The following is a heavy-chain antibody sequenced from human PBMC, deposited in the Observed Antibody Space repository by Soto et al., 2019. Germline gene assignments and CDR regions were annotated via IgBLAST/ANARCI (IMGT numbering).Heavy chain of an antibody. CDR3: AADLGGYIYGLPRH. V-gene: IGHV1-69*13. D-gene: IGHD4-17*01. Sequence: SVKVSCKASGGTFSSYAISWVRQAPGQGLEWMGGIIPIFGTANYAQKFQGRVTITADESTSTAYMELSSLRSEDTAVYYCAADLGGYIYGLPRHWGPGTLVTVS. CDR2: IIPIFGTA. J-gene: IGHJ4*02. CDR1: GGTFSSYA.